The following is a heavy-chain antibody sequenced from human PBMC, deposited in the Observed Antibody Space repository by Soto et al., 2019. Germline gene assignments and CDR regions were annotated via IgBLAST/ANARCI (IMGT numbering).Heavy chain of an antibody. CDR3: TVGGYSYGPDAFDI. CDR2: IKSKTDGGTT. V-gene: IGHV3-15*01. Sequence: EVQLVESGGGLVKPGGSLRLSCAASGFTFSNAWMSWVRQAPGKGLEWVGRIKSKTDGGTTDYAAPVKGRFTISRDDSKNTLYLQMNSLKTEDTAVYYCTVGGYSYGPDAFDIWGQGTMVTVSS. D-gene: IGHD5-18*01. J-gene: IGHJ3*02. CDR1: GFTFSNAW.